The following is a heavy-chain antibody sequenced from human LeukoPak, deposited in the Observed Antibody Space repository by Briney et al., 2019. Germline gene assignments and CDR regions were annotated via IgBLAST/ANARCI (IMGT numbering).Heavy chain of an antibody. D-gene: IGHD2-8*01. CDR3: ARGRLLITAEEHYYYMDV. Sequence: SETLSLTCTVSGGSISSGGYYWSWIRQHPGKGLEWIGYIYYSGSTNYNPSLKSRVTISVDTSKNQFSLKLSSVTAADTAVYYCARGRLLITAEEHYYYMDVWGKGTTVTVSS. J-gene: IGHJ6*03. CDR1: GGSISSGGYY. V-gene: IGHV4-61*08. CDR2: IYYSGST.